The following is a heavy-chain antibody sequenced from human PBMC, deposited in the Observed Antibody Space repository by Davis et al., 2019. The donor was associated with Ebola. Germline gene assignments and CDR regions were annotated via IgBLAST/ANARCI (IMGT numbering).Heavy chain of an antibody. CDR2: ISAYNGNT. CDR1: GYTFTSYV. V-gene: IGHV1-18*01. J-gene: IGHJ3*02. CDR3: ARTSIVGTTTTASDI. Sequence: ASVKVSCKASGYTFTSYVLHWVRQAPGQRLEWMGWISAYNGNTNYAQKVQGRVTMTTDTSTGTAYLDLRSLRSDDTAVYFCARTSIVGTTTTASDIWGQGTLVTVSS. D-gene: IGHD1-26*01.